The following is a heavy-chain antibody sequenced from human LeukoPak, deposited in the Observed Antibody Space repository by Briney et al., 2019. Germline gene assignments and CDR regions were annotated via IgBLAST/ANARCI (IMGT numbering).Heavy chain of an antibody. V-gene: IGHV3-21*01. CDR2: ISSSSSYI. J-gene: IGHJ4*02. D-gene: IGHD6-13*01. CDR1: GFTFSSYS. Sequence: PGGSLRLSCAASGFTFSSYSMNWVRQAPGKGLEWVSSISSSSSYIYYADSVKGRFTISRDNAKNSLYLQMNSPRAEDTAVYYCARDGGSSWYYFDYWGQGTLVTVSS. CDR3: ARDGGSSWYYFDY.